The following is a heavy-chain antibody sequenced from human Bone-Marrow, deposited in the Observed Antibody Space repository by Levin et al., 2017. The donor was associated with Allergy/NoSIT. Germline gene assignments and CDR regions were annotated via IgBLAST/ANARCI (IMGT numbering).Heavy chain of an antibody. D-gene: IGHD2-15*01. CDR1: GFSLDISQVG. Sequence: SGPTLVKPPQTLTLTCTFSGFSLDISQVGVGWIRQPPGKALEWLALIYWDDDERYSPSLRSRLTITKDTPKSQVVLTMTDMHPMDTATYFCARVQVDANEAFDYWGQGTLVTVSS. CDR2: IYWDDDE. CDR3: ARVQVDANEAFDY. V-gene: IGHV2-5*02. J-gene: IGHJ4*02.